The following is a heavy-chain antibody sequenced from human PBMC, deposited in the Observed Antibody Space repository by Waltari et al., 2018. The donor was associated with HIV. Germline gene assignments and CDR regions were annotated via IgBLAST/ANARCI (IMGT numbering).Heavy chain of an antibody. CDR2: STGSGGTR. CDR3: ASRYDIDAFDI. Sequence: EVQLLESGGGLVQPGGSLRLSCAASGFTFSSYAMTWVRQAPGKGLEWVSGSTGSGGTRYHADTVRGRFTISRDNSKNTLYLQMNSLGAEDTAVYYCASRYDIDAFDIWGQGTMVTVSS. J-gene: IGHJ3*02. V-gene: IGHV3-23*01. D-gene: IGHD2-2*01. CDR1: GFTFSSYA.